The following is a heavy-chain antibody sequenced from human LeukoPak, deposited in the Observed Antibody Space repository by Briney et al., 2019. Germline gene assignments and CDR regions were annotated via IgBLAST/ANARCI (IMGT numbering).Heavy chain of an antibody. V-gene: IGHV1-69*13. D-gene: IGHD5-24*01. CDR1: GGTFSSYA. CDR2: IIPIFGTA. J-gene: IGHJ4*02. CDR3: ARDRWEDGYNPFDY. Sequence: SVKVSCTASGGTFSSYAISWVRQAPGQGLEWMGGIIPIFGTANYAQKFQGRVTITADESTSTAYMELSSLRSEDTAVYYCARDRWEDGYNPFDYWGQGTLVTVSS.